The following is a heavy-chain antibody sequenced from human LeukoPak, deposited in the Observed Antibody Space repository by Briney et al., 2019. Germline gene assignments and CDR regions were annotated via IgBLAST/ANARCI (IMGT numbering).Heavy chain of an antibody. V-gene: IGHV4-59*01. CDR3: ARSEAPMVRGVIMVNWVDP. CDR1: GGSISSYF. Sequence: SGTLSLTCSVSGGSISSYFWSWIRQPPGKGLEWIGYISYSGSTDYNPSLKSRVTISVDTSKNQFSLKLRSVTAADTAVYYCARSEAPMVRGVIMVNWVDPWGQGTLVTVSS. J-gene: IGHJ5*02. D-gene: IGHD3-10*01. CDR2: ISYSGST.